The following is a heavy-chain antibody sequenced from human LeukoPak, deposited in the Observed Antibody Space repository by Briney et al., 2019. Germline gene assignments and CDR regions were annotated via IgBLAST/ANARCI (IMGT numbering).Heavy chain of an antibody. CDR3: ARDGVPYDFWSGYRILYYFDY. J-gene: IGHJ4*02. Sequence: GGSLRLSCAASGFTFSSYAMHWVRQAPGKGLEWVAVIPYDGSNKYYADSVKGRFSISRDNSKNTLYLQMNSLRAEDTAVYYCARDGVPYDFWSGYRILYYFDYWGQGTLVTVSS. V-gene: IGHV3-30-3*01. CDR1: GFTFSSYA. CDR2: IPYDGSNK. D-gene: IGHD3-3*01.